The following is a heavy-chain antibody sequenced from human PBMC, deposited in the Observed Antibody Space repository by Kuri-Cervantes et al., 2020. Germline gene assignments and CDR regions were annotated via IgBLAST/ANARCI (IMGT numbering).Heavy chain of an antibody. V-gene: IGHV1-8*01. Sequence: ASVKVSCKASGYTVTSYDINWVRQATGQGLEWMGWMNPNSGNTGYAQKFQGRVTMTRNTSISTAYMELSSLRSEDTAVYYCARIKSSSTQYYYYYYMDVWGKGTTVTVSS. D-gene: IGHD6-6*01. CDR2: MNPNSGNT. J-gene: IGHJ6*03. CDR3: ARIKSSSTQYYYYYYMDV. CDR1: GYTVTSYD.